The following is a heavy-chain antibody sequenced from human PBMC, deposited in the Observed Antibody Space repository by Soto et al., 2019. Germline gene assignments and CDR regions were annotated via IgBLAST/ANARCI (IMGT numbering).Heavy chain of an antibody. V-gene: IGHV4-59*01. CDR1: GGSISSYY. J-gene: IGHJ5*02. D-gene: IGHD3-10*01. CDR2: IYYSGST. CDR3: ARLDYYGSGSHFDP. Sequence: KTSETLSLTCTVSGGSISSYYWSWIRQPPGKGPEWIGYIYYSGSTNYNPSLKSRVTISVDTSKNQFSLKLSSVTAADAAVYYCARLDYYGSGSHFDPWGQGTLVTVSS.